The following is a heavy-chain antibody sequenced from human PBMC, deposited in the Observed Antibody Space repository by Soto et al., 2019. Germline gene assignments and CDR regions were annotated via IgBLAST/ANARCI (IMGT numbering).Heavy chain of an antibody. CDR1: GGSISSTSHY. D-gene: IGHD3-10*01. CDR3: ARRSILWFGELPLWFDP. V-gene: IGHV4-39*01. J-gene: IGHJ5*02. CDR2: IYYTGST. Sequence: SETLSLTCTVSGGSISSTSHYWGWIXXPPGXGLEWIGSIYYTGSTYHNPSLKSRVTLSVDTPKNQFSLKLSSVTAADTAVYYCARRSILWFGELPLWFDPWGQGTLVTSP.